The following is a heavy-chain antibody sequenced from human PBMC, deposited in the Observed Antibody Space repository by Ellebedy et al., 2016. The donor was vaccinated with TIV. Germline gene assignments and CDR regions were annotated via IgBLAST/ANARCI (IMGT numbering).Heavy chain of an antibody. J-gene: IGHJ4*02. CDR2: VSGYNGNT. V-gene: IGHV1-18*01. Sequence: AASVKVSCKASGYTSISYSIAWVRQAPGQGLEWIGCVSGYNGNTNYAQKVQGRVTMTTDTSTNTAYMELRSLTSDDTAVYFCARTSRYAYSSSCDYWGQGTLVTVSS. CDR3: ARTSRYAYSSSCDY. D-gene: IGHD6-13*01. CDR1: GYTSISYS.